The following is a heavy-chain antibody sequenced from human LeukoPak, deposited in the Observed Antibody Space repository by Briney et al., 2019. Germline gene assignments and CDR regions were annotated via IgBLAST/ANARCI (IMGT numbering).Heavy chain of an antibody. D-gene: IGHD4-23*01. CDR3: AKSYGGNPPYFYFDY. CDR2: ISGSGGST. J-gene: IGHJ4*02. CDR1: GFTFSSYA. V-gene: IGHV3-23*01. Sequence: GGSLRLSCAASGFTFSSYAMSWVRQAPGKGLEWVSAISGSGGSTYYADSVKGRFTISRDNSKNTLYLQMNSLRAEDTALYYCAKSYGGNPPYFYFDYWGQGTLVTVSS.